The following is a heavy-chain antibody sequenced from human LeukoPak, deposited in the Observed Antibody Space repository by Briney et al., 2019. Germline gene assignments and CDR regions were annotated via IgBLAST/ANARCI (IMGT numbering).Heavy chain of an antibody. CDR2: INPNSGGT. D-gene: IGHD3-16*01. CDR3: ARDNYIWTLDI. CDR1: GYTFTDYH. J-gene: IGHJ3*02. V-gene: IGHV1-2*02. Sequence: ASVKVSCKASGYTFTDYHIHWVRQAPGQGLEWMGWINPNSGGTNYAQKFQSRVTMTRDASISTTYMEVSSLRSDDTAVYYCARDNYIWTLDIWGQGTMVTVSS.